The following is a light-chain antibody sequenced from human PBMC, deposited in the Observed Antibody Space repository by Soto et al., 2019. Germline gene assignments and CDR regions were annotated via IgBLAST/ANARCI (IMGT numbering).Light chain of an antibody. J-gene: IGKJ1*01. Sequence: DIQMTQSPSSLSASVGARVTITCRASESISTWLAWYQQKPGKAPKLLIYGASSLESGVPPRFSGDGSGTDFTLTISRLEPEDFAVYYCQQYGSSGTFGQGTKVDIK. V-gene: IGKV1-5*03. CDR1: ESISTW. CDR2: GAS. CDR3: QQYGSSGT.